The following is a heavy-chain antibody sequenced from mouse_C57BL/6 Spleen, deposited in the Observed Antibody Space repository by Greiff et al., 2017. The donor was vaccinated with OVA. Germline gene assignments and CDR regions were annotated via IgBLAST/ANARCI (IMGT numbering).Heavy chain of an antibody. Sequence: VQLQQSGPGLVQPSQSLSITCTVSGFSLTSYGVHWVRQSPGKGLEWLGVIWSGGSTDYNAAFISRLSISKDNTKSQVFFKMNSLHAAETAVYYCATNEYDGDWYFDVWGTGTTVTVSS. CDR1: GFSLTSYG. V-gene: IGHV2-2*01. D-gene: IGHD2-4*01. CDR2: IWSGGST. CDR3: ATNEYDGDWYFDV. J-gene: IGHJ1*03.